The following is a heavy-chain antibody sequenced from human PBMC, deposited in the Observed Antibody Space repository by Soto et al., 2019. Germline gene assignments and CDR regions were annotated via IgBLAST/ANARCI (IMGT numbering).Heavy chain of an antibody. CDR1: GFTFSSYG. Sequence: QVQLVESGGGVVQPGRSLRLSCAASGFTFSSYGMHWFRQAPGKGLEWVAVISYDGSNKYYADSVKGRFTISRDNSKNTLYLQMNSMRAEDTAVYYCANAMAGYYFDYWGQGTLVTVSS. CDR3: ANAMAGYYFDY. CDR2: ISYDGSNK. D-gene: IGHD5-18*01. V-gene: IGHV3-30*18. J-gene: IGHJ4*02.